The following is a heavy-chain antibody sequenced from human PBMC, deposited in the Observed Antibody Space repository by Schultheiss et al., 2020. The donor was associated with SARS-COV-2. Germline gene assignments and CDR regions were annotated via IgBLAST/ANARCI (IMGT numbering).Heavy chain of an antibody. Sequence: SQTLSLTCTVSGVSISTGGYYWSWIRQHPGKGLEWIGYIYYSGDTSYNPSLKSRLTISGDTSKNQFSLKVNSVTAADTAVYYCARGYRYYYYAMDVWGQGTTVTVSS. V-gene: IGHV4-31*03. J-gene: IGHJ6*02. CDR1: GVSISTGGYY. CDR3: ARGYRYYYYAMDV. CDR2: IYYSGDT. D-gene: IGHD5-18*01.